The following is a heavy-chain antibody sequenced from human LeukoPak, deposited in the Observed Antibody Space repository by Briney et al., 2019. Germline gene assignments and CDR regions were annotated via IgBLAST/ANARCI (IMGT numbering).Heavy chain of an antibody. D-gene: IGHD6-19*01. V-gene: IGHV3-21*01. CDR3: ARGGAVAPKFNFDY. Sequence: GSLRLSCAASGFTFSSYSMNWVRQAPGKGLEWVSSIRISSSYIYYADSVTGRSTISRDNAKNSLYMQMNSLRAEDTAVYYCARGGAVAPKFNFDYWGQGALVTVSS. CDR2: IRISSSYI. CDR1: GFTFSSYS. J-gene: IGHJ4*02.